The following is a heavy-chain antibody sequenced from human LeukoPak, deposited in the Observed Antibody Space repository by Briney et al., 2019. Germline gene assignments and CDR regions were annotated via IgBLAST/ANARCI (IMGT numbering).Heavy chain of an antibody. Sequence: PSETLSLTCTVSGGSISSGDNYWSWIRQPPGKGLEWIWYIYYSGSTFFNPSLQSRVTMSVDTSKNQFSLKLSSVTAADTAVYYCARGELVYDYWGQGTLVTVSS. V-gene: IGHV4-30-4*01. D-gene: IGHD6-13*01. CDR1: GGSISSGDNY. CDR3: ARGELVYDY. CDR2: IYYSGST. J-gene: IGHJ4*02.